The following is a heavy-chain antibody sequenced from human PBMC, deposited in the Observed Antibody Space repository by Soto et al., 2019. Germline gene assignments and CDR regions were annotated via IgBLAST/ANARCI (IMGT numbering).Heavy chain of an antibody. CDR3: ARITRSPNSGYFDY. V-gene: IGHV4-59*01. D-gene: IGHD7-27*01. CDR1: GDSMSGYY. J-gene: IGHJ4*02. CDR2: IYYTGST. Sequence: LETLSLTCTVSGDSMSGYYWSWFRQPPGKGLEWVGYIYYTGSTKYSPSLKSRVTVSVDTSKNHFSLILSSVTAADTAVYYCARITRSPNSGYFDYWGQGALVTVSS.